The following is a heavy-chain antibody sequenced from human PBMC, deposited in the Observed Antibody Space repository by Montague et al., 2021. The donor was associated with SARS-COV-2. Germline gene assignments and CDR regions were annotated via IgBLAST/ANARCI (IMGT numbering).Heavy chain of an antibody. V-gene: IGHV4-39*01. CDR2: IFYSGTT. CDR3: ARHVTFGGVVVALDY. Sequence: SETLSLTCTVSGASISSSENSWGWIRQSPGKGLDWFGSIFYSGTTYFNPSLRSRIAISVATSKNQFSLKVTSVTAADTAAYYCARHVTFGGVVVALDYWGQGNLVSVSS. CDR1: GASISSSENS. D-gene: IGHD3-16*02. J-gene: IGHJ4*02.